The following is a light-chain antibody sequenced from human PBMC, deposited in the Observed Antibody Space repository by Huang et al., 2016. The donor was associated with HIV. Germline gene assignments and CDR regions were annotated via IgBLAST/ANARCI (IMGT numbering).Light chain of an antibody. CDR1: QGIANY. CDR3: LQHHAYPRT. J-gene: IGKJ1*01. Sequence: DIQLTQSPSAMSASVGDRVSITCRASQGIANYLVWFQQRPGGAPKRLIYAAYSLQSGVPSRFSGSGSGTKFTLTISGLQPEDFATYYCLQHHAYPRTFGQGTKVEV. CDR2: AAY. V-gene: IGKV1-17*03.